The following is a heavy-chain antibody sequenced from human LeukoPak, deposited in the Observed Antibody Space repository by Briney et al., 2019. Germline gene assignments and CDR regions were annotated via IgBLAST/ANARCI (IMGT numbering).Heavy chain of an antibody. D-gene: IGHD5-24*01. V-gene: IGHV4-59*12. CDR3: ASPMAWAHNRRDSDY. CDR2: IYYSGST. J-gene: IGHJ4*02. Sequence: KSSETLSLTCTVSGGSMSGYYWSWIRQPPGKGLEWIGYIYYSGSTIYNPSLKSRVTISVDTSKNQFSLKLRSVTAADTAVYYCASPMAWAHNRRDSDYWGLGTLVTVSS. CDR1: GGSMSGYY.